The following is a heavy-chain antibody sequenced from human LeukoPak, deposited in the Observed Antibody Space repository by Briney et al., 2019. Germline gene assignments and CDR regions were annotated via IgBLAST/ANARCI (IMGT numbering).Heavy chain of an antibody. CDR3: AKWGDYDVLTGYYDSDY. J-gene: IGHJ4*02. CDR1: GFTFSNYA. CDR2: IVGSGAST. V-gene: IGHV3-23*01. D-gene: IGHD3-9*01. Sequence: PGGSLRLSCAASGFTFSNYAMSWVRQAPGKGLEWVSAIVGSGASTYYADSVKGRFTISRDNSKNTLYLQMNRLRAEDTALYYCAKWGDYDVLTGYYDSDYWGQGTLVTVSS.